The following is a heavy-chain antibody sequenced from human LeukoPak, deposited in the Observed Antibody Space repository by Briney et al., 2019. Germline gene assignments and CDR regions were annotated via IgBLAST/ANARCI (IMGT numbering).Heavy chain of an antibody. CDR2: INHSGST. D-gene: IGHD3-3*01. J-gene: IGHJ5*02. CDR3: ARLATYYDFWSGSNWFDP. V-gene: IGHV4-34*01. CDR1: GGSFSGYY. Sequence: PSETLSLTCAVYGGSFSGYYWSWIRQPPGKGLEWIGEINHSGSTNYNPSLKSRVTISVDRSKNQFSLKLSSVTAADTAVYYCARLATYYDFWSGSNWFDPWGQGTLVTVSS.